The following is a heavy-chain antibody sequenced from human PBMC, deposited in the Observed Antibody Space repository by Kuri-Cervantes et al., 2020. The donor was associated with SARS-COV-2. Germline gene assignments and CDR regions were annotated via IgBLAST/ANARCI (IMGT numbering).Heavy chain of an antibody. J-gene: IGHJ6*03. Sequence: GSLRLSCTVSGYSISSGYYWGWIRQPPGKGLEWIGSIYHSGSTYYNPSLKSRVTISVDTSKNQFSLKLSSVTAADTAVYYCASGYSSGSHYYYYYMDVWGKGTAVTVSS. CDR2: IYHSGST. CDR3: ASGYSSGSHYYYYYMDV. V-gene: IGHV4-38-2*02. CDR1: GYSISSGYY. D-gene: IGHD6-19*01.